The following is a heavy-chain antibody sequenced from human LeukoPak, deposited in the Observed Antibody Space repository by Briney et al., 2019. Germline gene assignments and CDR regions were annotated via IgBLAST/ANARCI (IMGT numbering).Heavy chain of an antibody. V-gene: IGHV3-23*01. Sequence: GGSLRLSCAASGFTFSSYAMSWVRQAPGKGLEWVSAISGSGGSTYYADSVKGRFTISRDNSKNTLYLQMNNLRAEDTAVYYCAEEVGATLCYDYWGQGTLVTVSS. CDR2: ISGSGGST. CDR3: AEEVGATLCYDY. D-gene: IGHD1-26*01. CDR1: GFTFSSYA. J-gene: IGHJ4*02.